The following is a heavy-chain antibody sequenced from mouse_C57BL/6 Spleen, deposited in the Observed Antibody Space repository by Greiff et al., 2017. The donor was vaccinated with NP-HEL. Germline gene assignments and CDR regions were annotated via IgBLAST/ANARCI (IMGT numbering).Heavy chain of an antibody. V-gene: IGHV3-6*01. Sequence: EVQLQESGPGLVKPSQSLSLTCSVTGYSITSGYYWNWIRQPPGNKLEWMGYISYDGSNNYNPSLKNRIPIIRDTSKNQFFLKLNSVTPEDTATYYCARLEAVYYFDYWGQGTTLTVSS. CDR2: ISYDGSN. J-gene: IGHJ2*01. CDR3: ARLEAVYYFDY. CDR1: GYSITSGYY.